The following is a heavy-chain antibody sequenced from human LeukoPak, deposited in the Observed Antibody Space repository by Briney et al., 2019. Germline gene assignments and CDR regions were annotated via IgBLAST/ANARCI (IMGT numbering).Heavy chain of an antibody. D-gene: IGHD2-2*01. CDR3: ARALPAAYGEYYFDY. J-gene: IGHJ4*02. Sequence: GGSLRLSCAASGFTFSSYWMSWVRQAPGKGLEWVANIKQDGSEKYYVDSVKGRFTVSRDNAKNSLYRQMNSLRAEDTAVYSCARALPAAYGEYYFDYWGQGTLVAVSS. CDR2: IKQDGSEK. CDR1: GFTFSSYW. V-gene: IGHV3-7*01.